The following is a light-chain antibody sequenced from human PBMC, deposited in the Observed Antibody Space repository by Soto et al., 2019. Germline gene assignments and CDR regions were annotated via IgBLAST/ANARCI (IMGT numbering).Light chain of an antibody. CDR2: AVS. CDR3: SSYKSDSSYV. CDR1: SSDVGLYDY. J-gene: IGLJ1*01. Sequence: VLTQPASVSGSPGQSITISCTGTSSDVGLYDYVSWYQQHPGKAPQLMIYAVSNRPSGVSNRFSASKSGNTASLFISGLQAEDEADYYCSSYKSDSSYVFGSGTKVTVL. V-gene: IGLV2-14*01.